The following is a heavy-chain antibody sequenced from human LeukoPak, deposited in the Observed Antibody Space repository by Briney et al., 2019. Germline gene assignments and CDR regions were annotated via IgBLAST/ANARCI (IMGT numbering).Heavy chain of an antibody. Sequence: GGSLRLSCAASGFNFANHAMSWVRQTPGKGLEWVSAISGGGDITYYADSVRGRFTISRDNSKDTLFLQMHSLRPGDTAVYYCVREDTPATANYWGQGTLVTISS. CDR3: VREDTPATANY. V-gene: IGHV3-23*01. D-gene: IGHD2-21*02. CDR1: GFNFANHA. CDR2: ISGGGDIT. J-gene: IGHJ4*02.